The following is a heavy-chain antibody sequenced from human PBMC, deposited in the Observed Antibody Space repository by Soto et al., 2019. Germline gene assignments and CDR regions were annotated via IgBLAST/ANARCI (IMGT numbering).Heavy chain of an antibody. V-gene: IGHV3-74*01. D-gene: IGHD3-3*01. CDR2: LNSDGSDT. J-gene: IGHJ4*02. CDR1: GFTFSSYW. Sequence: EVQLVESGGGLVQPGGSLRLSCAASGFTFSSYWMHWVRQAPGKGLLWVSRLNSDGSDTSYADSVKGRFTISRDNAKNTLYLQMNSLRAEDPAVDYCARDGHDSVDLDYWGQGTLVTVSS. CDR3: ARDGHDSVDLDY.